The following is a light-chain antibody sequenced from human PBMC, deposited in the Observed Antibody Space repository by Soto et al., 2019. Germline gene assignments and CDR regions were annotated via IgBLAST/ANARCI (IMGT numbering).Light chain of an antibody. J-gene: IGKJ1*01. V-gene: IGKV3-20*01. CDR3: QHYGSSGT. Sequence: EIVFTQSPATLSLSPGERGCISRRASHSVANNYLAWYQQAPGQAPRLLIYAASNRATGIPDRFSGSGSGTDFTLTISRLDPDYFAVYYRQHYGSSGTFGQGTKGDIK. CDR1: HSVANNY. CDR2: AAS.